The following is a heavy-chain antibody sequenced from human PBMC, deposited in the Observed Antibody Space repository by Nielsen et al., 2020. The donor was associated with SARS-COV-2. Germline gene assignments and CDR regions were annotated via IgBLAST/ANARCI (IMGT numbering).Heavy chain of an antibody. CDR1: GYTFTSYG. CDR3: ARGGTITMVRGVINGIIYYGMDV. CDR2: IIPILGIA. V-gene: IGHV1-69*04. J-gene: IGHJ6*02. D-gene: IGHD3-10*01. Sequence: SVKVSCKASGYTFTSYGISWVRQAPGQGLEWMGRIIPILGIANYAQKFQGRVTITADKSTSTAYMELSSLISEDTAVYYCARGGTITMVRGVINGIIYYGMDVWGQGTTFTVSS.